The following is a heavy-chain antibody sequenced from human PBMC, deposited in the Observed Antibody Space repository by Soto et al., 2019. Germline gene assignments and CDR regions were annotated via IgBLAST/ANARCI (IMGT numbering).Heavy chain of an antibody. CDR3: VRADIRSRSSGYDYPFDF. CDR1: GYSFTSYW. D-gene: IGHD3-22*01. CDR2: IYPGDSDT. J-gene: IGHJ4*02. V-gene: IGHV5-51*01. Sequence: GESLKISCKGSGYSFTSYWIGWVRQMPGKGLEWMGIIYPGDSDTRYSPSFQGQVTISVDKSISTAYLRWSSLKASDTAIYYCVRADIRSRSSGYDYPFDFWGQRTQVVVSS.